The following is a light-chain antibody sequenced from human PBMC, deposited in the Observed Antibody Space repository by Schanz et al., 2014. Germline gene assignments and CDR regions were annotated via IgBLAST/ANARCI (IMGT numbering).Light chain of an antibody. J-gene: IGLJ2*01. Sequence: QSALTQPPSASGSPGQSVTISCTGTSSDVGGYDYVSWYQQHPGKAPKLMIYEVNKRPSGVPDRFSGSKSGNTASLTVSGHQAEDEADYYCSSYAGSNTGVFGGGTKLPVL. V-gene: IGLV2-8*01. CDR1: SSDVGGYDY. CDR3: SSYAGSNTGV. CDR2: EVN.